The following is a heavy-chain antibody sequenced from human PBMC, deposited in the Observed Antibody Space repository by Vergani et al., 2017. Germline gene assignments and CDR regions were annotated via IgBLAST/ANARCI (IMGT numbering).Heavy chain of an antibody. D-gene: IGHD2-8*01. V-gene: IGHV1-18*01. Sequence: QVQLVQSGAEVKKPGASVKVSCKASGYTFTSYGISWVRQAPGQGLEWMGWISAYNGNTNYAQKLQGRVTMTTDTSTSTAYMELRSLRSDDTAVYYCARVAIVLMVYARGWFDPWGQGTLVTVSS. CDR3: ARVAIVLMVYARGWFDP. CDR1: GYTFTSYG. J-gene: IGHJ5*02. CDR2: ISAYNGNT.